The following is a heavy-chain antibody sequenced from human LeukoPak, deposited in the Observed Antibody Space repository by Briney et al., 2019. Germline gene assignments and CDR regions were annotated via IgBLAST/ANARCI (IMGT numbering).Heavy chain of an antibody. CDR2: ISPYNGDT. D-gene: IGHD3-22*01. V-gene: IGHV1-18*01. Sequence: ASVKVSCKASGYKFTNYGISWVRQAPGPGLEWMGWISPYNGDTIYAQTLQCRVTMTTDTSPSTAYMQLSSMRSADTAGYYRARGSPPRVYYDSSGYYSYYFDYWGQGTLVTVSS. J-gene: IGHJ4*02. CDR3: ARGSPPRVYYDSSGYYSYYFDY. CDR1: GYKFTNYG.